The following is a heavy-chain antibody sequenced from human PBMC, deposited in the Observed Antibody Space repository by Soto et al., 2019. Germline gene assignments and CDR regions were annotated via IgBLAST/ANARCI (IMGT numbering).Heavy chain of an antibody. V-gene: IGHV3-9*01. J-gene: IGHJ4*02. CDR3: AKGRYDFWSPYYFDS. CDR1: GLNFDDFA. CDR2: ITWNSRVL. D-gene: IGHD3-3*01. Sequence: EVQLVESGGRLVQPGRSLRLSCVGTGLNFDDFAMHRVRQAPEKGLEWVSGITWNSRVLAYADSVKGRFTISRDNARNSLYLQMDSLRDEDTALYYCAKGRYDFWSPYYFDSWGQGTLVTVSS.